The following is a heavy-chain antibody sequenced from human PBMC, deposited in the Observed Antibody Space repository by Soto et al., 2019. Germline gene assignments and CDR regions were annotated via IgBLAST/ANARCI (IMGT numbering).Heavy chain of an antibody. V-gene: IGHV1-69*13. D-gene: IGHD3-10*01. CDR1: GGTFSSYA. CDR2: IIPIFGTA. Sequence: ASVKVSCKASGGTFSSYAISWVRQAPGQGLEWMGGIIPIFGTANYAQKFQGRVTITADESTSTAYMELSSLRSEDTAVYYCALSYGSGLSVAFDIWGQGTMVTV. CDR3: ALSYGSGLSVAFDI. J-gene: IGHJ3*02.